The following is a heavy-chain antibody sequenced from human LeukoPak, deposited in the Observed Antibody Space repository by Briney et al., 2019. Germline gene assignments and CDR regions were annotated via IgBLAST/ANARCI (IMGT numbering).Heavy chain of an antibody. CDR3: ARDSSYSSLYYFDY. CDR2: IYTSGST. Sequence: SETLSLTCTVSGGSISSSSYYWSWIRQPAGKGLEWIGRIYTSGSTNYDPSLKSRVTISVDTSKNQFSLKLSSVTAADTAVYYCARDSSYSSLYYFDYWGQGTLVTVSS. D-gene: IGHD6-19*01. V-gene: IGHV4-61*02. J-gene: IGHJ4*02. CDR1: GGSISSSSYY.